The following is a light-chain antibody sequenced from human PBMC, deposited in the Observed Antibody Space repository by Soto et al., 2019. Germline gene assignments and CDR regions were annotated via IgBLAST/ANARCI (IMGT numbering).Light chain of an antibody. CDR3: KKYNSVHLFLT. CDR2: AAS. V-gene: IGKV1-27*01. CDR1: QGISNY. Sequence: DIQMTQSPSSLSASVGDKVTITCRASQGISNYLAWYQHKPGKAPKLLIHAASTLQSGVPFRFSGSGSGTDFTLTISSLQTEDVATYYYKKYNSVHLFLTFGGGTKVEIK. J-gene: IGKJ4*01.